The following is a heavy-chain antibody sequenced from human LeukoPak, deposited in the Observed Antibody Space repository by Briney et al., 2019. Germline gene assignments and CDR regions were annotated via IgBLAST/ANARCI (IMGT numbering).Heavy chain of an antibody. CDR1: GFSFSDNY. Sequence: GGSLRLSCAASGFSFSDNYMSWIRQAPGKGLEWVSYISNSGSYTNYPDSVKGRFTISRDNAKNSLHLQMNSLRAEDTAVYFCAKSQDGGRLFHFDYWGQGTLVTVSS. CDR2: ISNSGSYT. J-gene: IGHJ4*02. V-gene: IGHV3-11*03. D-gene: IGHD1-26*01. CDR3: AKSQDGGRLFHFDY.